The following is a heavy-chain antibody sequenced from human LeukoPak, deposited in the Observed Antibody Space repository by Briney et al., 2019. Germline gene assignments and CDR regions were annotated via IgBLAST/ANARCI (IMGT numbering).Heavy chain of an antibody. CDR2: IYYSGST. CDR3: AISTIFGVVAWDY. V-gene: IGHV4-39*01. Sequence: SETLSLTCTVSGGSISSSSYYWGWIRQPPGKGLEWIGSIYYSGSTYYNPSLKSRVTISVDTSKNQFSLKLSSVTAADTAVYYCAISTIFGVVAWDYWGQGTLVTVSS. D-gene: IGHD3-3*01. CDR1: GGSISSSSYY. J-gene: IGHJ4*02.